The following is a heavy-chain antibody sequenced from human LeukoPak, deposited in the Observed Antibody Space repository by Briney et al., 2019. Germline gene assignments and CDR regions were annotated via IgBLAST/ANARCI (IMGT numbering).Heavy chain of an antibody. CDR2: INPNSGGT. CDR3: ALTTTGTNDAFDI. Sequence: ASVKVSCKASGYTFTGYYMHWVRQAPGQGLEWMGRINPNSGGTNYAQKFQGRVTMTRDTSISTAYMELSRLRSDDTAVYYCALTTTGTNDAFDIWGQGTMVTDSS. J-gene: IGHJ3*02. V-gene: IGHV1-2*06. D-gene: IGHD4-17*01. CDR1: GYTFTGYY.